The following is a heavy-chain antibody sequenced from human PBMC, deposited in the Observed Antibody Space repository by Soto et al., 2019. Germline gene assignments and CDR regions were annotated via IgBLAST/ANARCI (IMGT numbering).Heavy chain of an antibody. D-gene: IGHD6-19*01. V-gene: IGHV3-30-3*01. J-gene: IGHJ4*02. CDR1: GFTFSSYT. CDR3: ARSIAVSGTPEFDY. CDR2: ISYDDGSNK. Sequence: QVQLVESGGGVVQPGRSLRLSCAASGFTFSSYTMHWVRQAPGKGLEWVAVISYDDGSNKNYADSVKGRFTISRDNPKTTLFRQITGLRAEDTAVYSCARSIAVSGTPEFDYWGQGTLVTVSS.